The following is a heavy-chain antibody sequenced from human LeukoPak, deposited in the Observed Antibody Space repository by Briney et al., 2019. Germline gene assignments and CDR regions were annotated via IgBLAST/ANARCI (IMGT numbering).Heavy chain of an antibody. Sequence: GGSLRLSCAASGFTFSSYAMSWVRQAPGKGLEWVSAISGSGGSTYYADSVKGRFTISRDNSKTTLYLQMNSLRAEDTAVYYCAKGPSRYSGYDSLRLLGDYWGQGTLVTVSS. CDR3: AKGPSRYSGYDSLRLLGDY. V-gene: IGHV3-23*01. J-gene: IGHJ4*02. CDR2: ISGSGGST. CDR1: GFTFSSYA. D-gene: IGHD5-12*01.